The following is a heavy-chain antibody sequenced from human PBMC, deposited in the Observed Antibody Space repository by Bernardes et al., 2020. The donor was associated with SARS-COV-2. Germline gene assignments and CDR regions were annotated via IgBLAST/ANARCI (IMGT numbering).Heavy chain of an antibody. CDR1: GYTLTELS. D-gene: IGHD3-10*01. Sequence: AAGKVSCMVSGYTLTELSMHWVRQAPGQGLEWMGGFDPEDGETIYAQKFQGRVTMTEDTSTDTAYMELSSLRSEDTAVYYCASDPNSPQLLWFGESARESWFDPWGQGTLVTVSS. CDR2: FDPEDGET. CDR3: ASDPNSPQLLWFGESARESWFDP. J-gene: IGHJ5*02. V-gene: IGHV1-24*01.